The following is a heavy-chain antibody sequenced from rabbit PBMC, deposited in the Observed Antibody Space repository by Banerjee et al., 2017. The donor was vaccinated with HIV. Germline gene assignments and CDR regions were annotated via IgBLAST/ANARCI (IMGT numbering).Heavy chain of an antibody. J-gene: IGHJ4*01. CDR2: IYAGSSGTT. CDR3: AKLDTYDYDGYWAYFNL. CDR1: GFSFSSSYW. V-gene: IGHV1S45*01. D-gene: IGHD1-1*01. Sequence: QEQLEESGGDLVKPEGSLTLTCTASGFSFSSSYWICWVRQAPGKGLEWIACIYAGSSGTTYYASWAKGRFTISKTSSTTVTLQMTSLTAADTATYFCAKLDTYDYDGYWAYFNLWGQGTLVTVS.